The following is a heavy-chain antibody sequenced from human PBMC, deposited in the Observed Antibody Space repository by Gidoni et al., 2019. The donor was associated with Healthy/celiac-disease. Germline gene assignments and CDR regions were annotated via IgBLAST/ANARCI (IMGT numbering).Heavy chain of an antibody. Sequence: EVQLVQSGAEVKKPGESLTISCKGSGYSCTSSWIGWVRQMPGKGLEWMGIIYPGDSDTRYSPSFQGQVTISADKSISTAYLQWSSLKASDTAMYYCARLRITMVRGVMYFDYWGQGTLVTVSS. V-gene: IGHV5-51*03. D-gene: IGHD3-10*01. CDR3: ARLRITMVRGVMYFDY. CDR1: GYSCTSSW. CDR2: IYPGDSDT. J-gene: IGHJ4*02.